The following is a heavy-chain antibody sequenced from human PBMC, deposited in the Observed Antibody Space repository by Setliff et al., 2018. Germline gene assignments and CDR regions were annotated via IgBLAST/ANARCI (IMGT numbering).Heavy chain of an antibody. CDR1: GGIFNSFS. J-gene: IGHJ6*03. V-gene: IGHV1-69*06. Sequence: SVKVSCKASGGIFNSFSITWVRQAPGQGLEWMGRIIPLFETTHYVEKFQGRVTITADKSTSTAYMELSRLTSEDTAVYYCALEYSNSSPTVYYYMDVWGKGTTVTVSS. CDR2: IIPLFETT. CDR3: ALEYSNSSPTVYYYMDV. D-gene: IGHD6-6*01.